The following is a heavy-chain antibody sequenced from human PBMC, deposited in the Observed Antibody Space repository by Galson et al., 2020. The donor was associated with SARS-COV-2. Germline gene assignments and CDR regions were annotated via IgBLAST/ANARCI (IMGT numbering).Heavy chain of an antibody. V-gene: IGHV4-34*01. D-gene: IGHD3-16*01. J-gene: IGHJ6*03. Sequence: SETLSLTCAVYGGSFSGSYWSWIRQPPGKGLEWIGEINIGGKTNYSPSLRSRVTISVDTSKNQFSLGLTSVTAADTALYYCARGHRGVVPSPVLGLGPFYSYYYMDVWGKGTTVTVSS. CDR3: ARGHRGVVPSPVLGLGPFYSYYYMDV. CDR1: GGSFSGSY. CDR2: INIGGKT.